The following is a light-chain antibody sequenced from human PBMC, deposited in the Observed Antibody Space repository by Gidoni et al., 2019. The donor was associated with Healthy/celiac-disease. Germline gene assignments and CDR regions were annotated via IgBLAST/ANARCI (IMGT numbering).Light chain of an antibody. CDR2: GAS. CDR1: QSVSSN. Sequence: EIVMTQSPATLSVSPGERATLSCRASQSVSSNLAWYQQKPGQAPRLRIYGASTRATGIPARFSGSGSGTEFTLTISSLQSEDFAVYYCQQYNNWPRGYTFGQGTKLEIK. J-gene: IGKJ2*01. V-gene: IGKV3-15*01. CDR3: QQYNNWPRGYT.